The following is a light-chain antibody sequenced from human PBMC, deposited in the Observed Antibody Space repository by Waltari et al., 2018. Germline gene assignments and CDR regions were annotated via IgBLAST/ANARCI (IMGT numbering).Light chain of an antibody. Sequence: MTQSPLSVSASIGDTITITCRASEGISNFLAWFRQKPVQVPEPLIFAASQLQSGVPSRFVGSGSGTEFALTITNRQPEDFATYYCQKYDSVPFTFGPGTTV. CDR2: AAS. CDR1: EGISNF. V-gene: IGKV1-27*01. CDR3: QKYDSVPFT. J-gene: IGKJ3*01.